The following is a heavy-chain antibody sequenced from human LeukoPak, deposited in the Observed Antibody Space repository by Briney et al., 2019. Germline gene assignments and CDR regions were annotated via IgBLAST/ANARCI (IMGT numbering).Heavy chain of an antibody. CDR3: ASSSYDILTGYQRGTFDY. D-gene: IGHD3-9*01. CDR2: INPNSGGT. Sequence: ASVKVSCKASGYTFTSYGISWVRQAPGQGLEWMGWINPNSGGTNYAQKFQGRVTMTRDTSISTAYMELSRLRSDDTAVYYCASSSYDILTGYQRGTFDYWGQGTLVTVSS. J-gene: IGHJ4*02. CDR1: GYTFTSYG. V-gene: IGHV1-2*02.